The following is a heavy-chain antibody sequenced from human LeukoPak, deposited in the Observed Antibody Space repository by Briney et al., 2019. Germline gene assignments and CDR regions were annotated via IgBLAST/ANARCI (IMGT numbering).Heavy chain of an antibody. CDR1: GGSISSSSYY. CDR2: IYYSGST. J-gene: IGHJ4*02. CDR3: ARYSATTAFDY. V-gene: IGHV4-39*01. D-gene: IGHD4-17*01. Sequence: SETLSLTCTVSGGSISSSSYYWGWIRQPPGKGLEWIGSIYYSGSTYYNPSLKSRVTISVDTSKNQFSLKLSSVTAADTAVYYCARYSATTAFDYWGQGTLVTVSS.